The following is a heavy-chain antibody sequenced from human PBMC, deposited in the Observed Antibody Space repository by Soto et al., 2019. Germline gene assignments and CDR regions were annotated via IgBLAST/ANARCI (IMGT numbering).Heavy chain of an antibody. CDR3: ARTEMYYDFWGGLVG. CDR2: IIPIFGTA. V-gene: IGHV1-69*13. CDR1: GGTFSSYA. J-gene: IGHJ4*02. Sequence: SVKVSCKASGGTFSSYAISWVRQAPGQGLEWMGGIIPIFGTANYAQKFQGRVTITADESTSTAYMELSSLRSEDTAVYYCARTEMYYDFWGGLVGWGQGTLVTVSS. D-gene: IGHD3-3*01.